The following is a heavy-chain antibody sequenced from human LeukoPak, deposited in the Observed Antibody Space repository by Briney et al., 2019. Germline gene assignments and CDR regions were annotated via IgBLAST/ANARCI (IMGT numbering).Heavy chain of an antibody. CDR2: IYPGDSDT. Sequence: PGESLKISCKGSGYSFNTYWIGWVRQLPGKGLEWMGIIYPGDSDTRYSPSFQGQVTISADKSISTAYLQWSSLKASDTAMYYCARARFCSGGSCYAEYWGQGTLVTVSS. V-gene: IGHV5-51*01. CDR3: ARARFCSGGSCYAEY. J-gene: IGHJ4*02. CDR1: GYSFNTYW. D-gene: IGHD2-15*01.